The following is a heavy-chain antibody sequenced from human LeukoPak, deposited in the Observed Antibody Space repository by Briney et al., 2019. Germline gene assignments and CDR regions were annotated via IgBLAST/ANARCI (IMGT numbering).Heavy chain of an antibody. CDR3: SQSPNLGSSTSCYFDP. V-gene: IGHV5-51*01. Sequence: GESLKISCKGSGYSFTSYWIGWVRQMPGKGLEWMGIIYPGDSDTRYSPPFQGQVTISADKSNSTAYLQWSSLEASDTAMYYCSQSPNLGSSTSCYFDPWGQGTLVTVSS. D-gene: IGHD2-2*01. J-gene: IGHJ5*02. CDR1: GYSFTSYW. CDR2: IYPGDSDT.